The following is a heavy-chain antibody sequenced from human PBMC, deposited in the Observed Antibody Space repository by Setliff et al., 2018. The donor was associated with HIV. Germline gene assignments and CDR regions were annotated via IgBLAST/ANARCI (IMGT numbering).Heavy chain of an antibody. J-gene: IGHJ3*02. CDR3: ARSDDSSGYYRVVDAFYI. Sequence: ASVKVSCKASGYTFTIYGISLVRQAPGQGLEWMGWISAYNGNTNYAQKLQGRVTMTTDTSTSTAYMELRSLRSDETAVYYWARSDDSSGYYRVVDAFYIWGQGTMVTVSS. CDR2: ISAYNGNT. V-gene: IGHV1-18*01. D-gene: IGHD3-22*01. CDR1: GYTFTIYG.